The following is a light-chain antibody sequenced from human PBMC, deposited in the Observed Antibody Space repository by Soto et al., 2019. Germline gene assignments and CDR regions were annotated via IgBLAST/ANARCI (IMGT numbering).Light chain of an antibody. CDR2: EVS. V-gene: IGLV2-14*01. J-gene: IGLJ1*01. CDR1: SSDVGGYNY. CDR3: SSYTRSSTLV. Sequence: QSVLTQPASVSGSPGQSITISCTGTSSDVGGYNYVSWYQQHPGKAPKLMIYEVSNRPSGVSNRFSGSKSGNTASLPISGLQAEDEADYYCSSYTRSSTLVFGTGTKLTVL.